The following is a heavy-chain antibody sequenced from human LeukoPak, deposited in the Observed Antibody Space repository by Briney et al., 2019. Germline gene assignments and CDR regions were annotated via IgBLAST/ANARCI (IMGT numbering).Heavy chain of an antibody. D-gene: IGHD6-19*01. CDR2: ISSNGGNT. Sequence: GGSLRLSCAASGFTFSSYAMHWVRQAPGKGLEYVSGISSNGGNTYYANSMKGRITISRDNSKNSLYLQMTGLRGDDTALYYCVKSTPYSSGWFDSYDYWGRGTLVTVSS. V-gene: IGHV3-64*01. J-gene: IGHJ4*02. CDR3: VKSTPYSSGWFDSYDY. CDR1: GFTFSSYA.